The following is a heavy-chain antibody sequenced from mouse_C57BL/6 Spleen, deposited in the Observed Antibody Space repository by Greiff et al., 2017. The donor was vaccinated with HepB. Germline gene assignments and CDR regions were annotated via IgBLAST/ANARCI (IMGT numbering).Heavy chain of an antibody. CDR2: IYPGDGDT. CDR1: GYAFSSSW. Sequence: QVQLKQSGPELVKPGASVKISCKASGYAFSSSWMNWVKQRPGKGLEWIGRIYPGDGDTNYNGKFKGKATLTADKSSSTAYMQLSSLTSEDSAVYFCAYSNYEDFDVWGTGTTVTVSS. V-gene: IGHV1-82*01. CDR3: AYSNYEDFDV. J-gene: IGHJ1*03. D-gene: IGHD2-5*01.